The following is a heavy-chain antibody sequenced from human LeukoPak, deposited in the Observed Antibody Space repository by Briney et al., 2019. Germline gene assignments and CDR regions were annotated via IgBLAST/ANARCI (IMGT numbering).Heavy chain of an antibody. J-gene: IGHJ5*02. Sequence: GESLKISCKGSGYSFTSYWIGGVRQMPGKGLEWMGIIYPGDSDTRYSPSFQGQVTISADKSISTAYLQWSSLKASDTAMYYCARVGQIGSSWYNWFDPWGQGTLVTVSS. CDR2: IYPGDSDT. CDR3: ARVGQIGSSWYNWFDP. CDR1: GYSFTSYW. V-gene: IGHV5-51*01. D-gene: IGHD6-13*01.